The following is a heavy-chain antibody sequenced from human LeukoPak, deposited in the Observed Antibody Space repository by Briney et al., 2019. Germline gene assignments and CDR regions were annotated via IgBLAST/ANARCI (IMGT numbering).Heavy chain of an antibody. J-gene: IGHJ6*02. CDR2: ISAYNGNT. Sequence: ASVKVSCKASGYTFTSYGISWVRQAPGQGLEWMGWISAYNGNTNYAQKLQGRVTMTTDTSTSTAYMELRSLRSDDTAVYYCAAIGVGATSSTLPGYYYGMDVWGQGTTVTVSS. CDR1: GYTFTSYG. V-gene: IGHV1-18*01. D-gene: IGHD1-26*01. CDR3: AAIGVGATSSTLPGYYYGMDV.